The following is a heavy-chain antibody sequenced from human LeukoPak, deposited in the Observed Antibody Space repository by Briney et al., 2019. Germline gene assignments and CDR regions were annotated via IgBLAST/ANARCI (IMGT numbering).Heavy chain of an antibody. Sequence: PRRSLRLSCAASGFTFSTYGMHWVRQAPGKGLAWVAVIWDDGTNKYYADSVKGRFTISRDNSRNTLYLQMNSLRAEDTAVYYCARAEVPGAIKSGAFDIWGQGTMVTVSS. J-gene: IGHJ3*02. CDR2: IWDDGTNK. V-gene: IGHV3-33*01. CDR1: GFTFSTYG. D-gene: IGHD2-2*01. CDR3: ARAEVPGAIKSGAFDI.